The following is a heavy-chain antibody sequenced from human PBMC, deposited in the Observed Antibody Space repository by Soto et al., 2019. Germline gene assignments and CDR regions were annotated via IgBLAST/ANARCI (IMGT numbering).Heavy chain of an antibody. Sequence: EVQLLESGGGLVQPGGSLRLSCAASGFTFSSYDMDWVRQAPGKGLEWVSSLRRSGTTTYYADSVKGRFIISRDTSKNMLDLQMDGLKAEDTAVYYCTKRGDTASWTHFDYWGQGTLVTVFS. D-gene: IGHD2-2*01. CDR1: GFTFSSYD. V-gene: IGHV3-23*01. CDR3: TKRGDTASWTHFDY. J-gene: IGHJ4*02. CDR2: LRRSGTTT.